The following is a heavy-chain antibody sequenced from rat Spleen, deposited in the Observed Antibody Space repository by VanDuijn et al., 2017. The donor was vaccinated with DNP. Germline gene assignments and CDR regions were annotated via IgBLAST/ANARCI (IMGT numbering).Heavy chain of an antibody. CDR2: ISTSGSRT. CDR3: TTEPLTTVAAYAMDD. J-gene: IGHJ4*01. D-gene: IGHD1-3*01. Sequence: EVQLVESGGGLVQPGRSLKLSCAASGFTFSDYYMAWVRQTPKKGLEWVATISTSGSRTYYPDSVKGRFTISRDNAESSLYLQMDSMRSEDTATYYWTTEPLTTVAAYAMDDWGQGTSVTVSS. CDR1: GFTFSDYY. V-gene: IGHV5-20*01.